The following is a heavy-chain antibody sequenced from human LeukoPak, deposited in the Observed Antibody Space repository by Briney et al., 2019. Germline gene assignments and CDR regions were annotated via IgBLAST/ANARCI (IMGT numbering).Heavy chain of an antibody. Sequence: GGSLRLSCAASGFTFSSYGMHWVRQAPGKGLEWVAFIQYGGSNKYYADSVKGRFTISRDNSKNTLYLQMNSLRAEDTAVYYCAKDRKRSIDYWGQGTLVTVSS. V-gene: IGHV3-30*02. J-gene: IGHJ4*02. D-gene: IGHD5/OR15-5a*01. CDR3: AKDRKRSIDY. CDR1: GFTFSSYG. CDR2: IQYGGSNK.